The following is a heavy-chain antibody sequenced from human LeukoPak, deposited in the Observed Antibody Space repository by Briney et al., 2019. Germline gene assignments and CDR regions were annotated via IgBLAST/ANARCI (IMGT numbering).Heavy chain of an antibody. Sequence: GESLQIFFKGSGYSFTSYWIGWVRPMPGKGLEWMGIIYPGDSDTRYSPSFQGQVTISADKSIGTAYLQWSSLKASDTAMYYCARPRSYQLLFPFDYWGQGTLVTVSS. CDR1: GYSFTSYW. CDR3: ARPRSYQLLFPFDY. J-gene: IGHJ4*02. CDR2: IYPGDSDT. V-gene: IGHV5-51*01. D-gene: IGHD2-2*01.